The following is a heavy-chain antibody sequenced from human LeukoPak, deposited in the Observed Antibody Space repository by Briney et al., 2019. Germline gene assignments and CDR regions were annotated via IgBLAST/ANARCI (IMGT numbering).Heavy chain of an antibody. Sequence: GESLKISCKGSGYSFTNYWIGWVRQMPGKGLEWMGIIYPGDSDTRYSPSFQGQVTMSVDKSNSTAYLQWSSLKASDTAMYYCARPGYSSSSSIFRAPDYWGQGTLVTVSS. V-gene: IGHV5-51*01. D-gene: IGHD6-6*01. CDR2: IYPGDSDT. J-gene: IGHJ4*02. CDR1: GYSFTNYW. CDR3: ARPGYSSSSSIFRAPDY.